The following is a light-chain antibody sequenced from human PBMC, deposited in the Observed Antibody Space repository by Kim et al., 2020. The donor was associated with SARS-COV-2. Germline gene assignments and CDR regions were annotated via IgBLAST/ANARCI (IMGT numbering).Light chain of an antibody. CDR3: LQYNNWPYT. CDR2: GAS. CDR1: QGVSSS. J-gene: IGKJ2*01. V-gene: IGKV3-15*01. Sequence: SVSPGERAPLSCMASQGVSSSLAWYQQKPGQAPRLVIYGASTRASGIPVRFSGSGSRTESTLTISSLQSEDFAVYHCLQYNNWPYTFGQGTKLEI.